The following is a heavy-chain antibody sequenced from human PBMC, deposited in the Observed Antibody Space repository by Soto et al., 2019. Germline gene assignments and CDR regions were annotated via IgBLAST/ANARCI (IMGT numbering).Heavy chain of an antibody. CDR2: IYYSGST. V-gene: IGHV4-39*01. CDR1: GGSISSSSYY. CDR3: ARHGVGSRIHLTAFDI. Sequence: QLQLQESGPGLVKPSETLSLTCTVSGGSISSSSYYWGWIRQPPGKGLEWIGSIYYSGSTYYNPSLKGRVTISVDTAKNQFSLKLSSVTAADTAVYYCARHGVGSRIHLTAFDIWGQGTMVTVSS. D-gene: IGHD6-13*01. J-gene: IGHJ3*02.